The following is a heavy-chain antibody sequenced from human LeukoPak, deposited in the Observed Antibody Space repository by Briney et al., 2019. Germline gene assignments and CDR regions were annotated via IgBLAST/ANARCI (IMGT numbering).Heavy chain of an antibody. CDR1: GFTFSSYA. Sequence: GGFLRLSCAASGFTFSSYAMHWVRQAPGKGLEWVAVISYDGSNKYYADSVKGRFTISRDNSKNTLYLQMNSLRAEDTAVYYCARGHSSSSPYYYYYYGMDVWGQGTTVTVSS. D-gene: IGHD6-6*01. J-gene: IGHJ6*02. CDR3: ARGHSSSSPYYYYYYGMDV. V-gene: IGHV3-30-3*01. CDR2: ISYDGSNK.